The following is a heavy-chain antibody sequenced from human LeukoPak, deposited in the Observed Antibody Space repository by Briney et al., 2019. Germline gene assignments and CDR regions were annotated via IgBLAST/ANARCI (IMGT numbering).Heavy chain of an antibody. CDR2: IWYDGSNR. CDR3: ASGLIGGSFDY. V-gene: IGHV3-33*03. CDR1: GFSFKTYG. Sequence: GSLRLSCAASGFSFKTYGMHWVRQTPGKGLEWVALIWYDGSNRFYADSVKGRFTISRDNSKSTLYLQMSSMRAEDTAVYFCASGLIGGSFDYWGQGTLVTVFS. D-gene: IGHD3-10*01. J-gene: IGHJ4*02.